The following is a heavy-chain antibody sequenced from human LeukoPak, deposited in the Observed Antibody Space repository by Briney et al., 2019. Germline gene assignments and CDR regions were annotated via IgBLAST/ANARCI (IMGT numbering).Heavy chain of an antibody. CDR1: GFTFSTYW. J-gene: IGHJ6*02. CDR2: INSDGGST. Sequence: GGSLRLSCAASGFTFSTYWMHWVRHAPGKGLVWVSRINSDGGSTTYADSVKGRFTISRDNAKNMLYLQMNSLRAEDTAVYYCARDRFFGMDVWGQGTTVTVSS. V-gene: IGHV3-74*01. CDR3: ARDRFFGMDV.